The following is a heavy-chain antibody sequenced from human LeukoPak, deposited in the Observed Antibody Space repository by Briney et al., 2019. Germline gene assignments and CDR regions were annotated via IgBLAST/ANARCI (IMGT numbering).Heavy chain of an antibody. CDR1: GFTFSSYG. D-gene: IGHD3-9*01. V-gene: IGHV3-30*18. J-gene: IGHJ3*02. Sequence: GGSLRLSCAASGFTFSSYGMHWVRQAPGKGLEWVAVISYDGSNKYYADSVKGRFTISRDNSKNTLYLQMNSLRAEDTAVYYCANSLSYDILTGYYTDDAFDIWGQGTMVTVSS. CDR2: ISYDGSNK. CDR3: ANSLSYDILTGYYTDDAFDI.